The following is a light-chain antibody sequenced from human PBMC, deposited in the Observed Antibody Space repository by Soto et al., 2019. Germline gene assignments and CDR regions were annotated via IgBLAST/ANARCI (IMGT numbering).Light chain of an antibody. CDR2: NVY. J-gene: IGLJ1*01. CDR3: SSYTISRTYV. CDR1: SSDVGAYNF. V-gene: IGLV2-14*03. Sequence: QSALTQHASVSGSPGQSITISCTGTSSDVGAYNFVSWHQQHPGKAPKLIIYNVYDRPSGISYRFSGSKSGNTASLTISGLQGEDEADYYCSSYTISRTYVFGTGTKLTVL.